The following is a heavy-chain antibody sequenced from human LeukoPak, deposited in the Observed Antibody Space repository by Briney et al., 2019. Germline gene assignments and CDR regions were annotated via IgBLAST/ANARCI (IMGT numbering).Heavy chain of an antibody. CDR1: GYTFTSYY. D-gene: IGHD1-26*01. J-gene: IGHJ4*02. CDR2: INPSGGST. V-gene: IGHV1-46*01. CDR3: AKAPVRWRVVGATKGYYFDY. Sequence: ASVKVSCKASGYTFTSYYMHWVRQAPGQGLEWMGIINPSGGSTTYAQKFQGRVTMTRDTSTSTVYMELSSLRSEDTAVYYCAKAPVRWRVVGATKGYYFDYWGQGTLVTVSS.